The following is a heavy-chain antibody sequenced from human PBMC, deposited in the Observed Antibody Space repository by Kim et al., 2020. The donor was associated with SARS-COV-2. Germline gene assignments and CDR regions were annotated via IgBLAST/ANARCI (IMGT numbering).Heavy chain of an antibody. Sequence: ASVKVSCKASGYTFTSYYMHWVRQAPGQGLEWMGIINPSGGSTSYAQKFQGRVTMTRDTSTSTVYMELSSLRSEDTAVYYCARTEAEGGYSSSWYYYYYGMDVWGQGTTVTVSS. V-gene: IGHV1-46*01. D-gene: IGHD6-13*01. J-gene: IGHJ6*02. CDR2: INPSGGST. CDR3: ARTEAEGGYSSSWYYYYYGMDV. CDR1: GYTFTSYY.